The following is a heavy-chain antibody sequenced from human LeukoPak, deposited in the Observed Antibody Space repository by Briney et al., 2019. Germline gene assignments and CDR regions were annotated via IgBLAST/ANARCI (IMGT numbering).Heavy chain of an antibody. CDR1: GGFFSGYY. CDR2: INHSGST. Sequence: SETLSLTCAVYGGFFSGYYWSWIRQPPGKGLEWIGEINHSGSTNYNPSLKSRVTISVDTSKNQFSLKLSSVTAADTAVYYCARASGAFWGQGTLVTVSS. CDR3: ARASGAF. J-gene: IGHJ4*02. V-gene: IGHV4-34*01. D-gene: IGHD3-10*01.